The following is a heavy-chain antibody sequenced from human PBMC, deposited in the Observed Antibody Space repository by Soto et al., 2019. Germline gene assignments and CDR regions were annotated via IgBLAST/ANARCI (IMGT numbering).Heavy chain of an antibody. CDR2: IYYSGST. Sequence: SETLSLTCTVSGGSISSSSYYWGWIRQPPGKGLEWIGSIYYSGSTYYNPSLKSRVTISVDTSKNQFSLKLSSVTAADTAVYYCATSDYLFLDYWGQGTLVTVSS. CDR1: GGSISSSSYY. D-gene: IGHD4-17*01. J-gene: IGHJ4*02. V-gene: IGHV4-39*01. CDR3: ATSDYLFLDY.